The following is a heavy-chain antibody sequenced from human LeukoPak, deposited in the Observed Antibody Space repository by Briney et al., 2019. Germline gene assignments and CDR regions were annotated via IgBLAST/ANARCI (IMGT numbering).Heavy chain of an antibody. Sequence: GGSLRLSCAASGFTFSSYGMHWVRQAPGKGLEWVAVISYDGSNIYYADSVKGRFTISRDNSKNTLYLQMNSLRADDTAVYYCASLFHIAAAAPGGLDIWGQGTMVTVSS. J-gene: IGHJ3*02. D-gene: IGHD6-13*01. V-gene: IGHV3-30*03. CDR2: ISYDGSNI. CDR1: GFTFSSYG. CDR3: ASLFHIAAAAPGGLDI.